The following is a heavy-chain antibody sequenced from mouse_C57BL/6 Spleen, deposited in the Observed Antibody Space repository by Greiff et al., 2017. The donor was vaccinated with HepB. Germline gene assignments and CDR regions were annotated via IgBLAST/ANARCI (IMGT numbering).Heavy chain of an antibody. CDR3: ARGGYYGSELSYWYFDD. Sequence: QVQLQHSGAELVKPGASVKMSCKASGYTFTTSPIEWMKQNHGKSLEWIGNFHPYNDDTKYNEKFKGKATLTVEKSSSTVYLELSRLTSDDSAVYCCARGGYYGSELSYWYFDDWGTGTTVTVTS. V-gene: IGHV1-47*01. CDR1: GYTFTTSP. CDR2: FHPYNDDT. D-gene: IGHD1-1*01. J-gene: IGHJ1*03.